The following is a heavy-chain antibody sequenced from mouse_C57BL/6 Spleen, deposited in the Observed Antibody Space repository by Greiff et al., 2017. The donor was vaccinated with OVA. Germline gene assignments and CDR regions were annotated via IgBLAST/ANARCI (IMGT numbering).Heavy chain of an antibody. Sequence: EVKLVESGGGLVKPGGSLKLSCAASGFTFSSYAMSWVRQTPETRLEWVATISDGGSYTYYPDNVKGRFTISRDNAKNNLYLQMSHLKSEDTAMYYCARDREMITTPHYYAMDYWGQGTSVTVSS. CDR3: ARDREMITTPHYYAMDY. J-gene: IGHJ4*01. CDR1: GFTFSSYA. CDR2: ISDGGSYT. V-gene: IGHV5-4*01. D-gene: IGHD2-4*01.